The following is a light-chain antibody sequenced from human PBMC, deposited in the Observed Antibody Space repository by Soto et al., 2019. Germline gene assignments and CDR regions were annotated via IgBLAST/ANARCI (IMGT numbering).Light chain of an antibody. V-gene: IGKV3-15*01. CDR2: DAS. Sequence: EIVMTQSPATLPVSPGEGATLSCKASQNVYNNLAWYQQRPGQPPRLLIYDASTRATGISARFSGSGYGTEFILTISSLQSEDFAVYFCQQCRNWPLTFGGGTKVEIK. CDR1: QNVYNN. CDR3: QQCRNWPLT. J-gene: IGKJ4*01.